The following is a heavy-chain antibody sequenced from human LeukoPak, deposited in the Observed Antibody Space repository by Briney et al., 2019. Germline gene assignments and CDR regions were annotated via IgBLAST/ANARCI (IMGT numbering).Heavy chain of an antibody. Sequence: GGSLRLSCAASGFSFSDYILDWVRQAPGRGLEWVGRIRRGTSGYTTEYAAAVKGRVIITRDDSKNSLYLHMNSLKTEDTAVYYCTRDGGEGDKTAFDIWGQGTMVTVSS. CDR1: GFSFSDYI. CDR2: IRRGTSGYTT. J-gene: IGHJ3*02. CDR3: TRDGGEGDKTAFDI. D-gene: IGHD3-16*01. V-gene: IGHV3-72*01.